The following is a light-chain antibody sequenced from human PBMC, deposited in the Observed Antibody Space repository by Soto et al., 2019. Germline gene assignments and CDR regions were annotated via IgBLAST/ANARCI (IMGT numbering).Light chain of an antibody. J-gene: IGKJ2*01. V-gene: IGKV2-28*01. CDR3: MEALQVPHT. CDR2: LGS. Sequence: DIVMTQSPLSLPVTPGEPASISCRSSQSLLYSNGYNYLDWYLQKPGQSPQLLIYLGSNRASGVPDRFSGSGSGTDFTLKISRVEAEDVGVYYCMEALQVPHTFSKGTKLEIK. CDR1: QSLLYSNGYNY.